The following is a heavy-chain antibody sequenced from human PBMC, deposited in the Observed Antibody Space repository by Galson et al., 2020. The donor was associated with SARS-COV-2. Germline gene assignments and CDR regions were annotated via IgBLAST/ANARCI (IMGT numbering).Heavy chain of an antibody. CDR3: ARDMSGGYNWFDP. V-gene: IGHV4-59*12. CDR2: VYYSGPT. CDR1: GASISSYH. J-gene: IGHJ5*02. D-gene: IGHD3-16*01. Sequence: ASETLSLTCNVSGASISSYHWSWIRQSPGRGLEWIGCVYYSGPTNDNPSLKSRVTLSVDTSKNQFSLKVTSMTAADTAVYYCARDMSGGYNWFDPWGQGILVTVSS.